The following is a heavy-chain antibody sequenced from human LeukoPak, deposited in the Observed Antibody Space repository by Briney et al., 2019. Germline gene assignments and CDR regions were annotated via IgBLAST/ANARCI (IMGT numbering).Heavy chain of an antibody. CDR3: ARVRMTHYHYYGMDV. V-gene: IGHV4-34*01. CDR2: INHSGST. Sequence: SETLSLTCAVYGGSFSGYYWSWIRQPPGKGLEWIGEINHSGSTNYNPSLKSRVTISVDTSKNQFSLKLSSVTAADTAVYYCARVRMTHYHYYGMDVWGQGTTVTVSS. D-gene: IGHD2-15*01. J-gene: IGHJ6*02. CDR1: GGSFSGYY.